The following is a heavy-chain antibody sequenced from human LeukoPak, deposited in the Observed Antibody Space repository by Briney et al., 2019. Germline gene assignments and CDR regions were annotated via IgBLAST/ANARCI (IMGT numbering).Heavy chain of an antibody. CDR2: MNPNSGNT. D-gene: IGHD6-6*01. V-gene: IGHV1-8*03. CDR1: GYTFTSYD. J-gene: IGHJ4*02. Sequence: ASVKASCKASGYTFTSYDINWVRQATGQGLEWMGWMNPNSGNTGYAQKFQGRVTITRNTSISTAYMELSSLRSEDTAVYYCAGVGRQLGRGIIYWGQGTLVTVSS. CDR3: AGVGRQLGRGIIY.